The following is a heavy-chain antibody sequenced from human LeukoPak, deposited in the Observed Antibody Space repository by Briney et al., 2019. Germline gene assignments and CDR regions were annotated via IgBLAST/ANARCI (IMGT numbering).Heavy chain of an antibody. J-gene: IGHJ6*02. CDR2: IYSGGST. Sequence: GGSLRLSCAASGFTVSSNYMSWVRQAPGKGLEWVSDIYSGGSTYYADSVKGRFTISRDNSKNTLYLQMNSLRAEDTAVYYCARDAYYDSSGSYYYYGMDVWGQGTTVTVSS. D-gene: IGHD3-22*01. CDR1: GFTVSSNY. V-gene: IGHV3-66*01. CDR3: ARDAYYDSSGSYYYYGMDV.